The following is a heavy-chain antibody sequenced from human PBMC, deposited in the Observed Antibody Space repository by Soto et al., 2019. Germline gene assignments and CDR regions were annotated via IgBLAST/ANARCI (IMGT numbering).Heavy chain of an antibody. J-gene: IGHJ4*02. CDR3: AKVVMSTGIAY. CDR2: IWYDGVNK. Sequence: PXGSLELSFSASGVSFSSYAMHWVRQAPGKGLEWVAVIWYDGVNKYYADSVKGRFTISRDNSKNTLYLQMNSLRAEDTAVYYCAKVVMSTGIAYWGQGTLVTVPS. D-gene: IGHD6-13*01. V-gene: IGHV3-33*06. CDR1: GVSFSSYA.